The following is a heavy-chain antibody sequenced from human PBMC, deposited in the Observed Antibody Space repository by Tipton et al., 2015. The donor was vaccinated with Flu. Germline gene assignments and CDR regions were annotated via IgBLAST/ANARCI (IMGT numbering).Heavy chain of an antibody. D-gene: IGHD3-10*01. Sequence: TLSLTCTVSGGSISSHYWSWIRQPPGKGLEWIGYIYSSGSTTYNPSLKSRVSMSADTSMNQFSLRLNSMTAADTAIYYCARVLAGHFGEGYFFDYWGQGALVTVSS. CDR2: IYSSGST. CDR1: GGSISSHY. V-gene: IGHV4-59*11. CDR3: ARVLAGHFGEGYFFDY. J-gene: IGHJ4*02.